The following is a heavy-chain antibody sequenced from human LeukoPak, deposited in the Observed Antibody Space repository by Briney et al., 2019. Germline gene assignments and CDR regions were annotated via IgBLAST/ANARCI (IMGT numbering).Heavy chain of an antibody. J-gene: IGHJ4*02. Sequence: GGSLRLSCAASGFTFSNYAMSWVRQAPGKALEWVSAISGSGSGTYYADSVKGRFTISRDNSKNTLYLQMNSLRAEDMAVYYCAKDKGDYGIQYYFDYWGQGTLVTVSS. CDR2: ISGSGSGT. D-gene: IGHD4-17*01. CDR1: GFTFSNYA. V-gene: IGHV3-23*01. CDR3: AKDKGDYGIQYYFDY.